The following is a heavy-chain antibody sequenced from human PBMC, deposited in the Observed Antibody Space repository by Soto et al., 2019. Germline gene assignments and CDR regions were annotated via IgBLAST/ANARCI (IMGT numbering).Heavy chain of an antibody. V-gene: IGHV1-69*13. CDR3: VRYQSGYDFGGGMDV. CDR1: GGTFSSYA. CDR2: IIPIFGTT. J-gene: IGHJ6*02. Sequence: SVKVSCKASGGTFSSYAISWVRQAPGQGLEWMGGIIPIFGTTNYAQKFQGRVTMTADESTSTAYMELSSLRSDDTAVYYCVRYQSGYDFGGGMDVWGQGTMGTGSS. D-gene: IGHD5-12*01.